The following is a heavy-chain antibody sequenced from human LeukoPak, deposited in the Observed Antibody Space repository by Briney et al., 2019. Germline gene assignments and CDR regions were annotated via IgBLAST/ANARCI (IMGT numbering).Heavy chain of an antibody. Sequence: GGSLRLSCAASGFTFSSYAMHWVRQAPGKGLEWVAHISYDGNNEYYADSVKGRFTISRDDSKNTLYLQMDSLRAEDTAVYYCAKAAAALPSRPFDYWGQGTPVTVSS. V-gene: IGHV3-30-3*01. J-gene: IGHJ4*02. D-gene: IGHD6-6*01. CDR1: GFTFSSYA. CDR3: AKAAAALPSRPFDY. CDR2: ISYDGNNE.